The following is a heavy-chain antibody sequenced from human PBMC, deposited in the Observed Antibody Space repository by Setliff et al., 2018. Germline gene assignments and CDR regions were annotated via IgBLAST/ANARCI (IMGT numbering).Heavy chain of an antibody. CDR3: VREGPYCISDNCYVAAYDI. D-gene: IGHD2-2*01. CDR2: IKGDGSII. Sequence: PGGSLRLSCVMSGFTFSKYWMHWVRQVPGKGPVWVAHIKGDGSIINHADSVKGRFTISRDNAKNTLDLQMNSLRVEDTAVYYCVREGPYCISDNCYVAAYDIWGQGTMVTVSS. V-gene: IGHV3-74*01. CDR1: GFTFSKYW. J-gene: IGHJ3*02.